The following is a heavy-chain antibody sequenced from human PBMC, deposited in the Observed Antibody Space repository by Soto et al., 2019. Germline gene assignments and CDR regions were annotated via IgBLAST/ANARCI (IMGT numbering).Heavy chain of an antibody. CDR2: INHSGST. V-gene: IGHV4-34*01. J-gene: IGHJ4*02. Sequence: PSETLSLTCAVYGGSFSGYYWSWIRQPPGKGLEWIGEINHSGSTNYNPSLKSRVTISVDTSKNQFSLKLSSVTAADTAVHYCASRAVAAPNDYWGQGTLVTVSS. CDR1: GGSFSGYY. D-gene: IGHD6-19*01. CDR3: ASRAVAAPNDY.